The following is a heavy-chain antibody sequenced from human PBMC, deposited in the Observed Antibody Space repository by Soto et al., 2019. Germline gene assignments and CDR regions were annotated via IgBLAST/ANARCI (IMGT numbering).Heavy chain of an antibody. V-gene: IGHV3-74*01. Sequence: GGSLRLSCATSGFTFSGYWMHWVRQVPGKGLVWVSRINSDGSITDSADSVKGRFTISRDNAKNTLFLQMNSLRAEDTAVYYCAREAGSPAYCGGGSCYLADFYYGMDVWGQGTTVTVSS. CDR1: GFTFSGYW. D-gene: IGHD2-15*01. CDR3: AREAGSPAYCGGGSCYLADFYYGMDV. CDR2: INSDGSIT. J-gene: IGHJ6*02.